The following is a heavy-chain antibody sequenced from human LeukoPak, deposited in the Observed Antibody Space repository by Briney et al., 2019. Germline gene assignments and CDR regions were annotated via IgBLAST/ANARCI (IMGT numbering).Heavy chain of an antibody. D-gene: IGHD3-3*01. CDR3: ARAYGFWSGELDY. V-gene: IGHV4-34*01. J-gene: IGHJ4*02. CDR1: GGSFSGYY. Sequence: SETLSLTCAVYGGSFSGYYWSWVRQPPGKGLEWIGEINHSGSTNYNPSLKSRVTISVDTSKNQFSLKLSSVTAADTAVYYCARAYGFWSGELDYWGQGTLVTVSS. CDR2: INHSGST.